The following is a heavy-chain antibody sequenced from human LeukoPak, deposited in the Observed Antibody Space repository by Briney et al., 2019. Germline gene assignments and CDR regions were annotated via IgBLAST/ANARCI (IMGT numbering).Heavy chain of an antibody. V-gene: IGHV3-53*01. CDR3: TTGAYYDILTGYYRPHYYYYMDV. Sequence: GGSLRLSCAASGFTVSSNYMSWVRQAPGKGLEWVSIIYSGGSTFYADSVKGRFTISRDNSKNTLYLQMNSLKTEDTAVYYCTTGAYYDILTGYYRPHYYYYMDVWGKGTTVTISS. D-gene: IGHD3-9*01. J-gene: IGHJ6*03. CDR2: IYSGGST. CDR1: GFTVSSNY.